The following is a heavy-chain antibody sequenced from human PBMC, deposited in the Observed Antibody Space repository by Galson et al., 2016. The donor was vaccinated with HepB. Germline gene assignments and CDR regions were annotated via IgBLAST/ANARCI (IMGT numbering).Heavy chain of an antibody. J-gene: IGHJ4*02. Sequence: LRLSCAASGFTVSSSYMSWVRQAPGKGLEWLGSIYYSGTTYDNPSLKSRVTISVDTSKNQFSLELSSVTAADTAVYYCARGDTSGSPGRDYWGQGTLVTVSS. V-gene: IGHV4-39*07. CDR1: GFTVSSSY. CDR3: ARGDTSGSPGRDY. D-gene: IGHD3-22*01. CDR2: IYYSGTT.